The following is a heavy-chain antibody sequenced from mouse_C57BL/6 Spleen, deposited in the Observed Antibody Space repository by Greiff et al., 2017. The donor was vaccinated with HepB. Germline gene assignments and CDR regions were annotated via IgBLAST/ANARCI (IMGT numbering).Heavy chain of an antibody. Sequence: EVQRVESGPELVKPGASVKMSCKASGYTFTDYNMHWVKQSHGKSLEWIGYINPNNGGTSYNQKFKGKAKLTVNKSSSTAYMELRSLTSEESAVYYCARGSLTGGFDYWGQGTTLTVSS. J-gene: IGHJ2*01. D-gene: IGHD4-1*01. CDR3: ARGSLTGGFDY. CDR2: INPNNGGT. CDR1: GYTFTDYN. V-gene: IGHV1-22*01.